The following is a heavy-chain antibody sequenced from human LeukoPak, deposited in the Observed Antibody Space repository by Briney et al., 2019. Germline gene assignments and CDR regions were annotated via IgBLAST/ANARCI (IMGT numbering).Heavy chain of an antibody. J-gene: IGHJ5*02. CDR3: ARRLRRAARFLWFDP. V-gene: IGHV1-2*02. CDR2: INPNSGGT. Sequence: ASVKVSCKASGYTFTGYYMHWVRQAPGQGLEWMGWINPNSGGTNYAQKFQGRVTMTGDTSISTAYMELSRLRSDDTAVYYCARRLRRAARFLWFDPWGQGTLVTVSS. D-gene: IGHD6-6*01. CDR1: GYTFTGYY.